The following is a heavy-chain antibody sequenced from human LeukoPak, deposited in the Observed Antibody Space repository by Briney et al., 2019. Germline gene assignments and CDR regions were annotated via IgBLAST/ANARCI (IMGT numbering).Heavy chain of an antibody. V-gene: IGHV3-15*05. CDR3: ARDFDYDSSGFYAFDI. CDR2: IKSKTDGGTT. J-gene: IGHJ3*02. D-gene: IGHD3-22*01. CDR1: GFTFSNAW. Sequence: GGSLRLSCAASGFTFSNAWMSWVRQAPGKGLEWVGRIKSKTDGGTTDYAAPVKGRFTISRDDSKSTLYLQMNSLRAEDTALYYCARDFDYDSSGFYAFDIWGQGTMVTVSS.